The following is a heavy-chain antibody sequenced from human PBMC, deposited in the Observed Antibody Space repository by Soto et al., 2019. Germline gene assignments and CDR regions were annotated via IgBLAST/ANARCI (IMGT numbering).Heavy chain of an antibody. CDR3: ARDPTRYYFDY. D-gene: IGHD1-1*01. CDR1: GFTFSSYA. Sequence: QVQLVESGGGVVQPGRSLRLSCAASGFTFSSYAMHWVRQAPGKGLEWVAVISYDGSNKYYADSVKGRFTISRDNSKNTLYLQMNSLRAEDTAVYYCARDPTRYYFDYWGQGTLVTVSS. CDR2: ISYDGSNK. J-gene: IGHJ4*02. V-gene: IGHV3-30-3*01.